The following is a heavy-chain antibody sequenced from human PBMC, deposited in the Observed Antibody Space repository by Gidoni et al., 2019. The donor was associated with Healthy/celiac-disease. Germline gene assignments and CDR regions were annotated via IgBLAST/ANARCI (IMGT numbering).Heavy chain of an antibody. CDR3: TTPVQWLVLHYYGMDV. CDR2: IKSRTDGGTT. V-gene: IGHV3-15*01. CDR1: GFTFSNAC. Sequence: EVQLVESGGGLVEPGGSLRLSCAASGFTFSNACMSGVRQAPGKGLEWVGRIKSRTDGGTTDYAAPVKGRFTISRDDSKNTLYLQMNSLKTEDTAVYYCTTPVQWLVLHYYGMDVWGQGTTVTVSS. J-gene: IGHJ6*02. D-gene: IGHD6-19*01.